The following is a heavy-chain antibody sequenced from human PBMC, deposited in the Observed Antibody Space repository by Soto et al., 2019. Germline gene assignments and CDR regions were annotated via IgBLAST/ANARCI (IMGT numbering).Heavy chain of an antibody. J-gene: IGHJ6*02. Sequence: QVQLVQSGAEMKKPGSSVKVSCRSGGDTVSSYTVSWVRQAPGQGLEWMGRVIPVLGVTNYARKFQGRVSITAEKSTSTAYMELRSLRSEDSGVYYCARRRYCGADCYSQYYYGMDVWGQGTTVTVSS. CDR3: ARRRYCGADCYSQYYYGMDV. V-gene: IGHV1-69*02. D-gene: IGHD2-21*02. CDR1: GDTVSSYT. CDR2: VIPVLGVT.